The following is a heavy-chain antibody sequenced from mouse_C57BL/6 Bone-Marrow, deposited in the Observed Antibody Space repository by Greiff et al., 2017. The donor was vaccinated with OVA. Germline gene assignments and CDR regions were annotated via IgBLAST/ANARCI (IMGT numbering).Heavy chain of an antibody. D-gene: IGHD2-3*01. Sequence: VPLQQSGPELARPWASVKISCQAFYTFSRRVHFAIRDTNYWMQWVKQMPGQGLEWIGATYPGNGFPSSNQKFKRKATLTADKSSSTAYMQLSSLTSEDSAVYYCACVKDGYTWFAYWGQGTLVTVSA. CDR3: SEDSAVYYCACVKDGYTWFAY. CDR1: YTFSRRVH. J-gene: IGHJ3*01. V-gene: IGHV1-87*01. CDR2: GQGLEWIG.